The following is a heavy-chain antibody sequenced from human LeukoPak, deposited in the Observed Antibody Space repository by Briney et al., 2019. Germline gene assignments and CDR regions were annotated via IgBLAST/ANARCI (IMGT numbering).Heavy chain of an antibody. Sequence: PGGSLRLSCAASGFTFSSSAMSWVRQAPGKGLEWVSAISNNGGYTYYADSVQGRFTISRDNSKNTLCLQMNSLRAEDTAVYYCARDQEGFDYWGQGTLVTVSS. V-gene: IGHV3-23*01. CDR3: ARDQEGFDY. CDR2: ISNNGGYT. J-gene: IGHJ4*02. CDR1: GFTFSSSA.